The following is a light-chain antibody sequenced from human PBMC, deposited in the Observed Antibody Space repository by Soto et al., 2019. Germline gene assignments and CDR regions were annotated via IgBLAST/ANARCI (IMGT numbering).Light chain of an antibody. J-gene: IGKJ5*01. V-gene: IGKV1-9*01. CDR3: QQINSYPIT. Sequence: DIPLTQSPSFLSASVGDRVTITCRASQGINSYLAWYQQKPGKVPKLLIYAASTLQSGVPSIFSGSGSWTEFTLTISSLQPEDFATYYCQQINSYPITFGQWTRLEI. CDR1: QGINSY. CDR2: AAS.